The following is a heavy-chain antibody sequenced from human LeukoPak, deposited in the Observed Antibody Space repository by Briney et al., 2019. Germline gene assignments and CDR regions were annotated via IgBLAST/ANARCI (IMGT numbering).Heavy chain of an antibody. Sequence: GASVKVSCKASGYTFTSYYMHWVRQAPGQGLEWMGIINPSGGSTSYAQKFQGRVTMTRDTSTSTVYMELSSLRSEDTAVYYCARVPLGYCSSTSCSGDEYFQHWGQGTLVTVSS. J-gene: IGHJ1*01. CDR1: GYTFTSYY. V-gene: IGHV1-46*01. CDR2: INPSGGST. CDR3: ARVPLGYCSSTSCSGDEYFQH. D-gene: IGHD2-2*01.